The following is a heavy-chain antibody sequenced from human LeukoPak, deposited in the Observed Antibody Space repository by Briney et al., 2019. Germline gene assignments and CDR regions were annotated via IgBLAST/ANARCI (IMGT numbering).Heavy chain of an antibody. D-gene: IGHD4-17*01. CDR1: GGSISSSSYY. Sequence: PSETLSLTCTVSGGSISSSSYYWDWIRQPPGKGLEWIGSIYYSGSTYYNPSLKSRVTISVDTSKNQFSLKLSSVTAADTAVYYCTRHPRYGDYVDYWGQGTLVTVSS. J-gene: IGHJ4*02. V-gene: IGHV4-39*01. CDR3: TRHPRYGDYVDY. CDR2: IYYSGST.